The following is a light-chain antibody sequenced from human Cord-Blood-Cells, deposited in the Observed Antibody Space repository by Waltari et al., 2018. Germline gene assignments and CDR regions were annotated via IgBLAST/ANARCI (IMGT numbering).Light chain of an antibody. J-gene: IGKJ2*03. CDR1: QSISSY. CDR3: QQSYTTPYS. V-gene: IGKV1-39*01. Sequence: DIQMTQSPSSLSASVGDRVTITCRASQSISSYLNWYQQKPGKAPKLLIYAASSLQSGVPSMFSGSGSGTDFTLTISSLQPEDCATYYCQQSYTTPYSFGQVTKLEIK. CDR2: AAS.